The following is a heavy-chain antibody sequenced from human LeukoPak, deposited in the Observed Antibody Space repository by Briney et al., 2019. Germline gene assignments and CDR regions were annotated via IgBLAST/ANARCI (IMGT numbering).Heavy chain of an antibody. CDR2: ISSSSSYI. CDR1: GFTFSSYS. V-gene: IGHV3-21*01. CDR3: GRPDSRGYYRVYFQH. D-gene: IGHD3-22*01. J-gene: IGHJ1*01. Sequence: GGSLRLSCAASGFTFSSYSMNWVRQAPGKGLEWVSSISSSSSYIYYADSVKGRFTISRDNAKNSLYLQMNSLRAEDTAVYYCGRPDSRGYYRVYFQHWGQGTLVTVSS.